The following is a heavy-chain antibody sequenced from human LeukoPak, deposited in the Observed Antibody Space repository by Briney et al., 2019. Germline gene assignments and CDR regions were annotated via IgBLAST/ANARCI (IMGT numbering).Heavy chain of an antibody. CDR2: MYSGGNT. CDR3: ARDRGYGYLFDY. J-gene: IGHJ4*02. V-gene: IGHV3-53*01. CDR1: GVPLNTNY. D-gene: IGHD5-18*01. Sequence: PGGSLILSFAASGVPLNTNYMSWVRQAPGKGLEWGSVMYSGGNTYYAHSVKGRFTISRDNSKNTLYLQMNSLRAEDTAVYYCARDRGYGYLFDYWGQGTLVTVSS.